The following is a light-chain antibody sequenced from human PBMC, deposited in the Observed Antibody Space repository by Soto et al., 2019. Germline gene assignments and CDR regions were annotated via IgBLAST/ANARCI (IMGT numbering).Light chain of an antibody. CDR1: QTISSY. CDR3: QQSYSPPFS. J-gene: IGKJ3*01. V-gene: IGKV1-39*01. CDR2: AAS. Sequence: DIQMTQSPSSLSASGGDGVTITCRTNQTISSYLNWYQQKPGTAPNLLIYAASTLQSGVPSRFSGRGFATDFTLTISSLQPADFATYFCQQSYSPPFSFCPGTTVDIK.